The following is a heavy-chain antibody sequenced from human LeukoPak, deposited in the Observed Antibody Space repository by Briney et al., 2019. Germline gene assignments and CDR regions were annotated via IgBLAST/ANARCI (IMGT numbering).Heavy chain of an antibody. V-gene: IGHV3-23*01. Sequence: GGSLRLSCAASGFTFSSYAMSWARQAPGKGLKWVSTISVGGGNTNYADSVKGRFTISRDNSKNTLYLQMNSLRAEDTAVYYCATVGGDYDSSYYYMDVWGKGTTVTVSS. CDR1: GFTFSSYA. J-gene: IGHJ6*03. D-gene: IGHD4-17*01. CDR2: ISVGGGNT. CDR3: ATVGGDYDSSYYYMDV.